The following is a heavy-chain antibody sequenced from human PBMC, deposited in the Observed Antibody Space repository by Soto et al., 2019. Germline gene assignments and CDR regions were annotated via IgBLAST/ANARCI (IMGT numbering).Heavy chain of an antibody. CDR2: IIPIFGTA. J-gene: IGHJ4*02. Sequence: GASVKVSCKASGGTFSSYAISWVRQAPGQGLEWMGGIIPIFGTANYAQKFQGRVTITADESTSTAYMELSSLRSEDTAVYYCARVTVAGPQLAYYFDYWGQGTLVTVSS. CDR3: ARVTVAGPQLAYYFDY. V-gene: IGHV1-69*13. D-gene: IGHD6-19*01. CDR1: GGTFSSYA.